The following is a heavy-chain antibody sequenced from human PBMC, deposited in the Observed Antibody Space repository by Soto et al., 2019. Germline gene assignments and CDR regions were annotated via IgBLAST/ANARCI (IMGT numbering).Heavy chain of an antibody. CDR2: ISSSSSTI. CDR1: GFTFSSYS. J-gene: IGHJ6*03. Sequence: GGSLRLSCAASGFTFSSYSMNWVRQAPGKGLEWVSYISSSSSTIYYADSVKGRFTISRDNAKNSLYLQMNSLRAEDTSVYYCARDLTVTTTDYYYYMDVWGKGTTVTVSS. V-gene: IGHV3-48*01. CDR3: ARDLTVTTTDYYYYMDV. D-gene: IGHD4-17*01.